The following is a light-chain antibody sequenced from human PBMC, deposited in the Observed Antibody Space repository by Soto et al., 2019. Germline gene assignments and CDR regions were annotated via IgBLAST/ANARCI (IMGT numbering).Light chain of an antibody. V-gene: IGLV2-8*01. CDR3: SSYAGSNNLV. CDR1: SSDVGGYNY. CDR2: EVN. J-gene: IGLJ2*01. Sequence: QSVLTQPPSASGSPGQSVTISCTGTSSDVGGYNYVSWYQQHPGKAPKLMIYEVNKRPSGVPDHFSGSKSGNSASLTVSGLQAEDEADCYCSSYAGSNNLVFGGGTKVTVL.